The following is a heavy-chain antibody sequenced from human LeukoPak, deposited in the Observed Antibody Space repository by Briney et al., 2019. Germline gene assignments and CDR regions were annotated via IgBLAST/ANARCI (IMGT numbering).Heavy chain of an antibody. CDR3: AKGGDILTGYYLYWYFDL. J-gene: IGHJ2*01. CDR1: GFTFSSYA. V-gene: IGHV3-23*01. D-gene: IGHD3-9*01. CDR2: ISRSGSST. Sequence: GGSLRLSCAASGFTFSSYAMSWVRQAPGKGLEWVSAISRSGSSTDYADSVKGRFTISRDNSKNTLYLQMNSLRPEDTAVYYCAKGGDILTGYYLYWYFDLWGRGTLVTVSS.